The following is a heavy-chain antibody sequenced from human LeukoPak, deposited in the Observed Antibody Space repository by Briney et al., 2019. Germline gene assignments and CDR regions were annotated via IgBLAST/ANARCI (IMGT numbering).Heavy chain of an antibody. CDR3: ARGRVGATRRSYYYYYMDV. D-gene: IGHD1-26*01. CDR1: GYTFTSYY. CDR2: INPSGGST. J-gene: IGHJ6*03. Sequence: GASVKVSCKASGYTFTSYYMHWVRQAPGQGLEWMGIINPSGGSTSYAQKFQGRVTMTRDTSTSTVYMELSSLRSEDTAVYYCARGRVGATRRSYYYYYMDVWGKGTTVTVSS. V-gene: IGHV1-46*01.